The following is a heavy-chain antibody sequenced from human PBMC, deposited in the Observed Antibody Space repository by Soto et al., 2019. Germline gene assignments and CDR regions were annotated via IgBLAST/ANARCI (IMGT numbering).Heavy chain of an antibody. CDR1: GGSFSSYA. V-gene: IGHV1-69*13. Sequence: SVKVSCKASGGSFSSYAVSWVRQAPGQGLEWMGGIIPIVGTGNYAQNFQGRVTITADESTSTAYMELSSLRSEDTAMYYCARDLRAAGRPGMDVWGQGTTVTVSS. CDR3: ARDLRAAGRPGMDV. D-gene: IGHD6-13*01. J-gene: IGHJ6*02. CDR2: IIPIVGTG.